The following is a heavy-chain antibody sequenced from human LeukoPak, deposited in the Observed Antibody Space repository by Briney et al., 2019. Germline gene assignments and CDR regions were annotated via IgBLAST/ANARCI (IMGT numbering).Heavy chain of an antibody. V-gene: IGHV3-9*01. Sequence: GGSLRLSCAASGFTFDDYAMHWVRQAPGKGLEWVSGISWNSGSIGYADSVKGRFTISRDNSKNTLYLQMNSLRAEDTAVYYCAKDPNYYDSSGYFEPHYFDYWGQGTLVTVSS. CDR3: AKDPNYYDSSGYFEPHYFDY. CDR1: GFTFDDYA. CDR2: ISWNSGSI. D-gene: IGHD3-22*01. J-gene: IGHJ4*02.